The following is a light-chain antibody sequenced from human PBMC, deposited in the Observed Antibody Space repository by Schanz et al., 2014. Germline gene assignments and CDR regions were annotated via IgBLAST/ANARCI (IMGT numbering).Light chain of an antibody. Sequence: QSVLTQPPSASGTPGQRVTISCSGSSSNIGSNYVYWYQQVPGTAPKLLIYSNNQRPSGVPDRFSGSKSGTSASLAISGLQSEDEADYYCAAWDDSLNGPWVFGGGTKLTVL. V-gene: IGLV1-44*01. CDR1: SSNIGSNY. CDR2: SNN. CDR3: AAWDDSLNGPWV. J-gene: IGLJ3*02.